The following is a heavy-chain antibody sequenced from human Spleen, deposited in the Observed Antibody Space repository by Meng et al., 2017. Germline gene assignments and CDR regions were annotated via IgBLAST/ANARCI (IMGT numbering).Heavy chain of an antibody. CDR2: IYHSGTT. J-gene: IGHJ4*02. CDR1: GGAIDRVNW. Sequence: QGPLPGLGPGLVKPSVALSLTWAGSGGAIDRVNWWSWVRQPPGKGLDWIGEIYHSGTTNYNPSLKSRVSMSVDKSKNQFSLKLSSVTAADTAVYYCARGRGSGWYFHHFDYWGQGTLVTVSS. CDR3: ARGRGSGWYFHHFDY. D-gene: IGHD6-19*01. V-gene: IGHV4-4*02.